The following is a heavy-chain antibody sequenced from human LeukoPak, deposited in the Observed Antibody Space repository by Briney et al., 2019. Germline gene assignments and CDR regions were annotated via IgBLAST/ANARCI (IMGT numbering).Heavy chain of an antibody. D-gene: IGHD6-19*01. Sequence: PSETLSLTCTVSGGSFSSSCWSWIRQSAGKGLEWIVRIDSTGGTTNNPSLKSRVTMSMDTSKNHFSLKLSSVTAADTAVYYCARDGGREALAGTAIDYWGQGTLVTVSS. CDR3: ARDGGREALAGTAIDY. CDR2: IDSTGGT. CDR1: GGSFSSSC. J-gene: IGHJ4*02. V-gene: IGHV4-4*07.